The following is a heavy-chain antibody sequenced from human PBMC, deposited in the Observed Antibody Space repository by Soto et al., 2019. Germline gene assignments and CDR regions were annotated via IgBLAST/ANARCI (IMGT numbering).Heavy chain of an antibody. Sequence: ASVKVSCKASGYIFTNYGINWVRQAPGQGLEWMGWIRGYSGDKNYAQKFHDRVTMTSDTSTTTVYMELRSLRPDDTAVYYCERSVFRADLDYWGQGSPVTVSS. CDR2: IRGYSGDK. D-gene: IGHD3-10*01. V-gene: IGHV1-18*01. J-gene: IGHJ4*02. CDR1: GYIFTNYG. CDR3: ERSVFRADLDY.